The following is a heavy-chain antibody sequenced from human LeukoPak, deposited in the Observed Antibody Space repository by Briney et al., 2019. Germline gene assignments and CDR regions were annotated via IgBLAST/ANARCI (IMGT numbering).Heavy chain of an antibody. CDR1: GGTFSSYT. CDR3: ASTDSSGWYYFDY. D-gene: IGHD6-19*01. J-gene: IGHJ4*02. CDR2: IIPILGIA. V-gene: IGHV1-69*02. Sequence: SVKVSCKASGGTFSSYTISWVRQAPGQGLEWTGRIIPILGIANYAQKFQGRVTITADKSTSTAYMELSSLRSEDTAVYYCASTDSSGWYYFDYWGQGTLVTVSS.